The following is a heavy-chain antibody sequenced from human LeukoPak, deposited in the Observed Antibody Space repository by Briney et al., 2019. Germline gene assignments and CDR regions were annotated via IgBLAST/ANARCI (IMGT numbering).Heavy chain of an antibody. D-gene: IGHD2-2*01. CDR2: ISYDGSNK. CDR3: ANPRLWNY. V-gene: IGHV3-30*04. J-gene: IGHJ4*02. CDR1: GFTFSSYA. Sequence: GGSLRLSCAASGFTFSSYAMHWVRQAPGKGLEWVAVISYDGSNKYYADSVKGRFTISRDNSKNTLYLQMNSLRAEDTAVYYCANPRLWNYWGQGTLVTVSS.